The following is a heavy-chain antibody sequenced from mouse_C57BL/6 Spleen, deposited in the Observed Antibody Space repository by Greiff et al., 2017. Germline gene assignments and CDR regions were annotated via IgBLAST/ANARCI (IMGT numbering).Heavy chain of an antibody. Sequence: QVQLQQPGAELVKPGASVKLSCKASGYTFTSYWMQWVKQRPGQGLEWIGEIDPSDSYTNYNQKFKGKATLTVDTSSSTAYMQLSSLTSEDSAVYYCASGYGSSSGYFEYWGKGTTLTVSS. CDR1: GYTFTSYW. CDR3: ASGYGSSSGYFEY. CDR2: IDPSDSYT. D-gene: IGHD1-1*01. V-gene: IGHV1-50*01. J-gene: IGHJ2*01.